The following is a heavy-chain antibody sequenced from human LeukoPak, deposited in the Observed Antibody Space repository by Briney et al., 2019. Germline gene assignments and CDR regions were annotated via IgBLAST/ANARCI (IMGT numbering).Heavy chain of an antibody. D-gene: IGHD2-21*02. CDR1: GFTVSSNY. J-gene: IGHJ4*02. CDR3: ARAQGARAYCGGDCYYFDY. Sequence: RTGGSLRLSCAASGFTVSSNYMSWVRQAPGKGLEWVSVIYSGGSTYYADSVKGRFTISRDNSKNTLYLQMNSLRAEDTAVYYCARAQGARAYCGGDCYYFDYWGQGTLVTVSS. V-gene: IGHV3-66*01. CDR2: IYSGGST.